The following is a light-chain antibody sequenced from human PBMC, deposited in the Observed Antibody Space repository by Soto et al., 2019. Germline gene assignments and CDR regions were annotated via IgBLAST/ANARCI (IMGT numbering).Light chain of an antibody. Sequence: SVLTQPRSVSGSPGQSVTISCTGTSSDVGGYNFVSWYQQHPGKAPKLMIYDVSQRPSGVPDRFSASKSGNTASLTISGLQAEDEADYYCCSYAGSYTLFGGGTKVTVL. CDR3: CSYAGSYTL. CDR2: DVS. J-gene: IGLJ2*01. CDR1: SSDVGGYNF. V-gene: IGLV2-11*01.